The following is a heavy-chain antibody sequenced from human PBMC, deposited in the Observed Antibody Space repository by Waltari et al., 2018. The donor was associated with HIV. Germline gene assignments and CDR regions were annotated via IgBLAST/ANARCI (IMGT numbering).Heavy chain of an antibody. V-gene: IGHV1-18*01. CDR2: ISAYNGNT. CDR1: GYTFTSYG. D-gene: IGHD2-2*01. Sequence: QAQLAQSGAEVKKPGASVKVSCKASGYTFTSYGISWVRQAPGQGLAWLGWISAYNGNTNYAQKLQGRVTMTTDTSTSTAYMGLRSLRADDTAVYYCARVGCSSASCYSGWFDPWGQGTLVTVSS. J-gene: IGHJ5*02. CDR3: ARVGCSSASCYSGWFDP.